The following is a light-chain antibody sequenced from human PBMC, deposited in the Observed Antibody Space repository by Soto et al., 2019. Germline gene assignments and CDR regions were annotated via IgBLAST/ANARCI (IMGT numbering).Light chain of an antibody. Sequence: VMTQSPATLSVSPGERATLSCRTSQSVRSNLAWYQQKPGQAPRLLIYGASTRATGIPARFSGSGSGTEFTLTISSLQSEDFAVYYCQQYNNWPPHTFGQGIKVDIK. CDR3: QQYNNWPPHT. V-gene: IGKV3-15*01. CDR1: QSVRSN. J-gene: IGKJ2*01. CDR2: GAS.